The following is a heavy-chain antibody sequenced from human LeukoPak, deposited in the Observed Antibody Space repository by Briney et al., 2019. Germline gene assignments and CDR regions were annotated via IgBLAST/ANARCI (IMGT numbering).Heavy chain of an antibody. Sequence: GASVKVSCKASGYTFTGYYMHWVRQAPGQGLEWMGWINPNSGGTNYAQKFQGRVTMTRDTSISTAYMELSRLRSDDTAVYYCARVLSWFGEFYHDAFDIWGQGTMVTVSS. V-gene: IGHV1-2*02. D-gene: IGHD3-10*01. CDR1: GYTFTGYY. J-gene: IGHJ3*02. CDR2: INPNSGGT. CDR3: ARVLSWFGEFYHDAFDI.